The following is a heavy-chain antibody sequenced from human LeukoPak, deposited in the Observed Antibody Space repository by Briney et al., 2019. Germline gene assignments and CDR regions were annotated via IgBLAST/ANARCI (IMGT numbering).Heavy chain of an antibody. J-gene: IGHJ4*02. CDR1: GFTFSNYA. Sequence: PGGSLRLSCAASGFTFSNYAMHWVRQAPGKGLEWVAVISYDGANKYYADSVKGRFTISRDNSKNTLYLQMNSLKTEDTAIYYCTKSYYDSSGYPVDWGQGTLVTVSS. V-gene: IGHV3-30*04. D-gene: IGHD3-22*01. CDR3: TKSYYDSSGYPVD. CDR2: ISYDGANK.